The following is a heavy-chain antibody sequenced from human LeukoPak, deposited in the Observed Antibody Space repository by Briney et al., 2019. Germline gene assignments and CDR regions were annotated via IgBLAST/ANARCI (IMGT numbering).Heavy chain of an antibody. CDR2: ISAYNGNT. J-gene: IGHJ4*02. D-gene: IGHD2-2*01. CDR1: GYTFTSYY. Sequence: ASVKVSCKASGYTFTSYYITWVRQAPGQGLEWMGWISAYNGNTNYAQKLQGRVTMTTDKSTSTAYMELSSLRSEDTAVYYCASGTTDIVVVPATLRNYYFDYWGQGTLVTVSS. V-gene: IGHV1-18*01. CDR3: ASGTTDIVVVPATLRNYYFDY.